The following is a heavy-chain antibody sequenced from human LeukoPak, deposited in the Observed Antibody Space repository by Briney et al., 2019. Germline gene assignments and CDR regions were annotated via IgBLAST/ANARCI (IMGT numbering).Heavy chain of an antibody. J-gene: IGHJ4*02. Sequence: GGSLRHSCAASGFTLSSYWMSWVRQAPRKGLDLVANIKQDGSEKYYVDSVKGRFNNSRDNAKNSLYLQMNSLRAEDTAVYYFARNQRRLDYWGQGTLVTVSS. CDR2: IKQDGSEK. CDR1: GFTLSSYW. D-gene: IGHD1-14*01. CDR3: ARNQRRLDY. V-gene: IGHV3-7*01.